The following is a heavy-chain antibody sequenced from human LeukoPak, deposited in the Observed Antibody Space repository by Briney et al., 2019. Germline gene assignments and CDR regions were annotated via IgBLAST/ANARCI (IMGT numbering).Heavy chain of an antibody. V-gene: IGHV3-30-3*01. D-gene: IGHD3-22*01. J-gene: IGHJ4*02. CDR1: GITFSYYA. CDR2: IPNDGSKK. CDR3: AIRYVTSGYHYFDC. Sequence: GRSLRLSCAAAGITFSYYAMHWLHQAPGKGLEWLAVIPNDGSKKYYADSEKDRFTISRDNSKNTQYQQMNSLTADDTAVYYCAIRYVTSGYHYFDCWGRGALVSVSS.